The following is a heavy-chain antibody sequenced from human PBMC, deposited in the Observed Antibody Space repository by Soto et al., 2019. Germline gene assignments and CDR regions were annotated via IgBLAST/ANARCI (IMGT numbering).Heavy chain of an antibody. CDR3: ARERYFDWLAFDY. J-gene: IGHJ4*02. CDR2: IKQDGSEK. D-gene: IGHD3-9*01. Sequence: GGSLRLSCAASGFTFSSYWMSWVRQAPGKGLEWVANIKQDGSEKYYVDSVKGRFTISRDNAKNSLYLQMNSLRAEDTAVYYCARERYFDWLAFDYWGQGTLVTVSS. V-gene: IGHV3-7*05. CDR1: GFTFSSYW.